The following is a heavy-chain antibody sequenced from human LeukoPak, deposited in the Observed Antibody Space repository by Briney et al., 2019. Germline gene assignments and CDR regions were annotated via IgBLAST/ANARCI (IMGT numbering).Heavy chain of an antibody. CDR2: ISGSGGST. CDR1: GFTFSSYA. CDR3: AKGRDIVVVPAAELFDY. Sequence: PGGSLRLSCAASGFTFSSYAMSWVRQAPGKGLEWVSAISGSGGSTYYADSVKGRFTISRDNSKNTLYLQMNSLRAEDTAVYYCAKGRDIVVVPAAELFDYWGQGTLVTVSS. J-gene: IGHJ4*02. V-gene: IGHV3-23*01. D-gene: IGHD2-2*01.